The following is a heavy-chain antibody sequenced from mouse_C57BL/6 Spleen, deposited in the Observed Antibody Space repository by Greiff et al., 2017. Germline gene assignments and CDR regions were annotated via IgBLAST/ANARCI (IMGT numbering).Heavy chain of an antibody. V-gene: IGHV1-76*01. CDR3: AREGYDEGYYAMDY. Sequence: VQLQQSGAELVRPGASVKLSCKASGYTFTDYYINWVKQRPGQGLEWIARIYPGSGNTYYNEKFKGKATLTAEKSSSTAYMQLSSLTSEDSAVYFCAREGYDEGYYAMDYWGQGTSVTVSS. J-gene: IGHJ4*01. CDR2: IYPGSGNT. D-gene: IGHD2-2*01. CDR1: GYTFTDYY.